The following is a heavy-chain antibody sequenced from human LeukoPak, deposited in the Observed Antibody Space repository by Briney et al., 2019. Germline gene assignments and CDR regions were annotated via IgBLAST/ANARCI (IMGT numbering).Heavy chain of an antibody. Sequence: SETLSLTCTVSGGSISSYYWSWIRQPAGKGLEWIGHIYYTGSTNYNPSLTSRVTVSLDTSKNQFSLKLRHVTTADTAVYYCARGLPQSGVDYWGQGTLVTVSS. CDR2: IYYTGST. D-gene: IGHD3-10*01. CDR1: GGSISSYY. V-gene: IGHV4-59*01. CDR3: ARGLPQSGVDY. J-gene: IGHJ4*02.